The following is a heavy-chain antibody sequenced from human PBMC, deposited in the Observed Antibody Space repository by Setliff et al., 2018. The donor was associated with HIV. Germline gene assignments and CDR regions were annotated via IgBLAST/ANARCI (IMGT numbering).Heavy chain of an antibody. V-gene: IGHV1-18*01. CDR2: INTHSGYT. D-gene: IGHD5-12*01. J-gene: IGHJ4*02. CDR3: ARGKTWLRFLDY. CDR1: GCTFNNYG. Sequence: EASVNVSCKASGCTFNNYGISWVRQAPGQGLEWMGWINTHSGYTNYAQNVQGRVTVTMDTSTSTAYMELRSLKSDDTAVYYCARGKTWLRFLDYWGQGTLVTVSS.